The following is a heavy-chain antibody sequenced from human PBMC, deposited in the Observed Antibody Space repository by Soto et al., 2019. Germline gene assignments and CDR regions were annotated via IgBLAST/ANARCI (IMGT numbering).Heavy chain of an antibody. J-gene: IGHJ6*03. D-gene: IGHD5-12*01. Sequence: GASVKVSCKASGYTFTSYAMHWVRQAPGQRLEWMGRIIANIGIANYAQKFQGRVTITADKSTSTAYMELSSLRSEDTAVYYCARDLYSGYEKGYYYYYYMDVWGKGTTVTVSS. CDR1: GYTFTSYA. CDR2: IIANIGIA. CDR3: ARDLYSGYEKGYYYYYYMDV. V-gene: IGHV1-69*04.